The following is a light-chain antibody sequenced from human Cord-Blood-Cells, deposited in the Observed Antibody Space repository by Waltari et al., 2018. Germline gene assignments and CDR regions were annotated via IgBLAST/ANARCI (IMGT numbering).Light chain of an antibody. Sequence: DIHMTQSPSTLSASVGDRVTITCRASQSISSWLAWYQQKRGKAPKLLIYKASSVESGVPSRFSGSGSGTECTLTISSLQPDDFATYYCQQYNSYPLTFGGGTKVEIK. CDR2: KAS. CDR1: QSISSW. J-gene: IGKJ4*01. CDR3: QQYNSYPLT. V-gene: IGKV1-5*03.